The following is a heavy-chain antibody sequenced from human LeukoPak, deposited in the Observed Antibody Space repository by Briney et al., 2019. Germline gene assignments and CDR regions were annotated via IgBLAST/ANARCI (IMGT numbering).Heavy chain of an antibody. CDR3: TTDGIVGATMPG. CDR2: IKSKTDGGTT. D-gene: IGHD1-26*01. CDR1: GFTFSNAR. V-gene: IGHV3-15*01. J-gene: IGHJ4*02. Sequence: PGGSLRPSCAASGFTFSNARTSWVRQAPGKGLEWVGRIKSKTDGGTTDYAAPVKGRFTISRDDSKNTLYLQMNSLKTEDTAVYYCTTDGIVGATMPGWGQGTLVTVSS.